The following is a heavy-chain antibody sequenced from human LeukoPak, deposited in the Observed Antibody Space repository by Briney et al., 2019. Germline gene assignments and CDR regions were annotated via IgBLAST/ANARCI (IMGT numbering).Heavy chain of an antibody. CDR3: ARESRTYDGSGYAYDY. D-gene: IGHD3-22*01. Sequence: KPSETLSLTCSVSGGSISNYYWGWIRQPAGKGLEWIARIYTSGSTGYNPSLKSRVTVSVDTSTRQFSLRLSSVTAADTAMYYCARESRTYDGSGYAYDYWGQGTLVTVSS. CDR2: IYTSGST. CDR1: GGSISNYY. V-gene: IGHV4-4*07. J-gene: IGHJ4*02.